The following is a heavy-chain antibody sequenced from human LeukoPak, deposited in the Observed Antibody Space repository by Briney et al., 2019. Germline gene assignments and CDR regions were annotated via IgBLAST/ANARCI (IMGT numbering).Heavy chain of an antibody. J-gene: IGHJ6*02. CDR3: ARATTSCYGFCYYYGMDV. CDR2: IYHSGST. V-gene: IGHV4-4*02. Sequence: SETLSLTCNVSGGSISSSNWWSWVRQPPGKGLEWIGEIYHSGSTNYNPSLKSRVTISVDKSKNQFSLKLSSVTAADTAVYYCARATTSCYGFCYYYGMDVWGQGTTVTVSS. CDR1: GGSISSSNW. D-gene: IGHD2-2*01.